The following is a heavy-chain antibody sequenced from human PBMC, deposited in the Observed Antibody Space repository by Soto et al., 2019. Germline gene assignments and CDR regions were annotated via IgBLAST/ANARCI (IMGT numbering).Heavy chain of an antibody. J-gene: IGHJ3*02. V-gene: IGHV4-59*08. CDR3: ARRGASGGGLDI. D-gene: IGHD3-10*01. Sequence: SETLSLTCTVSDGSINSYYWSWIRQPPGRGLEWIGYIHYSGSTNYNPSLKSRVAISVDTSKKQFSLKLSSVTAADTAVYYCARRGASGGGLDIWGQGTMVTVSS. CDR2: IHYSGST. CDR1: DGSINSYY.